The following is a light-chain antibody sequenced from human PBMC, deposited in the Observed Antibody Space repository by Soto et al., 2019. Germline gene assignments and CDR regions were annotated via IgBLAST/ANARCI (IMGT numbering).Light chain of an antibody. V-gene: IGKV3-20*01. Sequence: DIVLAQSPGTLSFSPGERATLSCRASQSVLSSLVAWYQQKPAQATRLLIYGAFTRAAVIPDRFSGSGSGTDFTLTISRLAPEDYAVYSCQQYGSSSVSFGGGTKVEIK. J-gene: IGKJ4*01. CDR2: GAF. CDR1: QSVLSSL. CDR3: QQYGSSSVS.